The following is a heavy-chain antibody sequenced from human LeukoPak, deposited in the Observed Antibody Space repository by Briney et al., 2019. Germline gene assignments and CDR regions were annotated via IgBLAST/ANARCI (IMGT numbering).Heavy chain of an antibody. D-gene: IGHD3-3*01. CDR2: ISASGGNT. J-gene: IGHJ5*01. CDR3: AKSSLLEWFSHQSWFDS. V-gene: IGHV3-23*01. Sequence: PGGSLRLSCAASGFNFYNYAMSWVRQAPGKGLEWVSGISASGGNTYYSDSVKGRFTISRDNSKNTLYLQMNSLRAEDTAVFHCAKSSLLEWFSHQSWFDSWGQGTLVTVSS. CDR1: GFNFYNYA.